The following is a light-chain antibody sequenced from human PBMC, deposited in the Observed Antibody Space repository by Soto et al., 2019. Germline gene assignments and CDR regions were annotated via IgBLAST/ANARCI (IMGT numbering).Light chain of an antibody. CDR1: SSDFGGYNY. J-gene: IGLJ2*01. Sequence: SALTQPRSVSGSPGQSVTISCTGTSSDFGGYNYVSWYQQHPGKAPKLMIYDVNKRPSGVPDRFSGPKSGNTASLTISGLQAEDEADYYCCSYAVTDVLFGGGTKLTVL. V-gene: IGLV2-11*01. CDR2: DVN. CDR3: CSYAVTDVL.